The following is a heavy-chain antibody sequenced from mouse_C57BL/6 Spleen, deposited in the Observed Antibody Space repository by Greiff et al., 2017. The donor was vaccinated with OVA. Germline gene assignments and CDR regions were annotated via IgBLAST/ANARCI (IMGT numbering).Heavy chain of an antibody. CDR1: GYTFTSYW. CDR3: ARWLITTVVATSPFDY. J-gene: IGHJ2*01. Sequence: QVHVKQPGAELVKPGASVKMSCKASGYTFTSYWITWVKQRPGQGLEWIGDIYPGSGSTNYNEKFKSKATLTVDTSSSTAYMQLSSLTSEDSAVYYCARWLITTVVATSPFDYWGQGTTLTVSS. D-gene: IGHD1-1*01. CDR2: IYPGSGST. V-gene: IGHV1-55*01.